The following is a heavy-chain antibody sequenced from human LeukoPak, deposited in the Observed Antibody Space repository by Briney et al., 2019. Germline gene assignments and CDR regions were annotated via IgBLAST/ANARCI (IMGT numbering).Heavy chain of an antibody. CDR1: GFIFSDFD. V-gene: IGHV3-23*01. CDR2: ISHSGRST. D-gene: IGHD6-19*01. CDR3: AKAVAVALDY. J-gene: IGHJ4*02. Sequence: GGSLRLSCAASGFIFSDFDMSWVRQAPGKGLGWVSAISHSGRSTYYADSVKGRFTISRDNSKNTLYLEMNSLRADDTAVYYCAKAVAVALDYWGQGTLVTVSS.